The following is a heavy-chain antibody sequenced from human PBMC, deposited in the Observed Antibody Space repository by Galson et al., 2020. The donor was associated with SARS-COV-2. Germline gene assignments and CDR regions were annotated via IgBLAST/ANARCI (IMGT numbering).Heavy chain of an antibody. V-gene: IGHV3-23*01. Sequence: GGSLKLSCAASGFTFSSYAMSWVRQAPGKGLEWVSAISGSGGSTYYADSVKGRFTISRDNSKNTLYLQMNSLRAEDTAVYYCAKTSNWGSSFDIWGQGTMVTVSS. J-gene: IGHJ3*02. CDR2: ISGSGGST. CDR3: AKTSNWGSSFDI. CDR1: GFTFSSYA. D-gene: IGHD7-27*01.